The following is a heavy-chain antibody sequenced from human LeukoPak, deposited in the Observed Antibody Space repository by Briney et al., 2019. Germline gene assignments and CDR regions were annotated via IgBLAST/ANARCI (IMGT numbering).Heavy chain of an antibody. V-gene: IGHV3-30*04. J-gene: IGHJ4*02. CDR3: ARPLAVY. CDR1: GFTFSSYA. CDR2: ISYDGSNK. Sequence: GRSLRLSCAASGFTFSSYAMHWVRQAPGKGLEWVAVISYDGSNKYYADSVKGRFTISRDNSKNTLYLQMNGLRAEDTAVYYCARPLAVYWGQGSLVAVCS.